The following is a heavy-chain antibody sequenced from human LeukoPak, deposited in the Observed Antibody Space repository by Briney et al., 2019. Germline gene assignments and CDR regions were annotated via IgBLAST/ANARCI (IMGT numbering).Heavy chain of an antibody. J-gene: IGHJ4*02. CDR1: GYTFTSYY. CDR2: INPSGGST. V-gene: IGHV1-46*01. CDR3: ARSSRITMMVVVTKGGFDY. Sequence: ASVKVSCKASGYTFTSYYMHWVRQAPGQGLEWMGIINPSGGSTSYAQKFQGRVTMTRDTSTSTVYMELSSLRSEDTAVYYCARSSRITMMVVVTKGGFDYWGQGTLVTVSS. D-gene: IGHD3-22*01.